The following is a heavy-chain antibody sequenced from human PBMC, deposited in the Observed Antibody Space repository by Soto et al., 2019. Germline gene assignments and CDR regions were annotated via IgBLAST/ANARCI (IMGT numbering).Heavy chain of an antibody. D-gene: IGHD6-13*01. CDR3: ARGWGSSWPRNRWFDP. CDR2: INHSGST. CDR1: GGSFSGYY. J-gene: IGHJ5*02. V-gene: IGHV4-34*01. Sequence: SETLSLTCAVYGGSFSGYYWSWIRQPPGKGLEWIGEINHSGSTNYNPSLKSRVTISVDTSKNQFSLKLSSVTAADTAVYYCARGWGSSWPRNRWFDPWGQGTLVAVSS.